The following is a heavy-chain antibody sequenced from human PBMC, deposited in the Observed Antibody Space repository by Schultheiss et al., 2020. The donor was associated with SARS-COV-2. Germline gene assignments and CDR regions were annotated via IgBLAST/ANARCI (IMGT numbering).Heavy chain of an antibody. D-gene: IGHD3-10*01. Sequence: SETLSLTCTVSGGSISSGGYYWSWIRQPPGKGLEWIGEINHSGSTNYNPSLKSRVTISVDTSKNQFSLKLSSVTAADTAVYYCATKRGRGYYYSSGSYSPFDYWGQGTLVTVSS. CDR3: ATKRGRGYYYSSGSYSPFDY. CDR2: INHSGST. V-gene: IGHV4-39*07. CDR1: GGSISSGGYY. J-gene: IGHJ4*02.